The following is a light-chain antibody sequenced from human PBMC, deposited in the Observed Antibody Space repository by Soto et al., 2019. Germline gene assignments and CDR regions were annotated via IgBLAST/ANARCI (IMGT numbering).Light chain of an antibody. CDR1: QSISRH. J-gene: IGKJ4*01. V-gene: IGKV1-39*01. CDR2: GTS. Sequence: DIQMTQSPSSLSASVGDRVTITCRASQSISRHLNWYQQKPGKAPKLLIYGTSSLQSGVPSRISGSGSGTEFTLTISSLQPEDFATYYCQQTYSAPLTFGGGTKVEIK. CDR3: QQTYSAPLT.